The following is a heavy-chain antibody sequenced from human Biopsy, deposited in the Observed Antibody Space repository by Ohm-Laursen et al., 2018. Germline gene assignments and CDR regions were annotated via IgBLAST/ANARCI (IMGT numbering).Heavy chain of an antibody. D-gene: IGHD5-12*01. CDR3: ARLGSGDYFPTFFDF. CDR1: GVSLNGGRYY. Sequence: TLSLTRTLSGVSLNGGRYYWNWIRHHPGKGLEWIGNIFYSANTYYNPSLKSRVTISVDTSKNQFSLKLSSVTAADTAVYYCARLGSGDYFPTFFDFWGQGALVTVSS. V-gene: IGHV4-31*03. J-gene: IGHJ4*02. CDR2: IFYSANT.